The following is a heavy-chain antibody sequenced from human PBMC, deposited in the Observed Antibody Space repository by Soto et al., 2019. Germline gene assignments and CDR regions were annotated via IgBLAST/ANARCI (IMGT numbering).Heavy chain of an antibody. CDR2: INVGNGNT. V-gene: IGHV1-3*01. CDR1: GYTSTNYA. Sequence: ASVKVSCKASGYTSTNYAVHWVRQAPGQGLQWIGWINVGNGNTKSSQKFQGRVTFSRDTSASTAYMEVSSLTSEDTAVYYCTSDNKGLADYWGQGTLVTVSS. CDR3: TSDNKGLADY. J-gene: IGHJ4*02.